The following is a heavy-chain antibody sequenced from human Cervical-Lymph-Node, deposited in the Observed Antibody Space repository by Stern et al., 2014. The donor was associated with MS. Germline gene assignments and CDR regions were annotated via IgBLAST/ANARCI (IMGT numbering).Heavy chain of an antibody. CDR1: GGTFSSQA. J-gene: IGHJ6*02. CDR3: ATPSTVTVGGMDV. V-gene: IGHV1-69*01. Sequence: VKLAESGAEVKKPRSSVKVSCTASGGTFSSQAINWVRQPPGQGLEWVGGIIPIFGTPNYAQKVQDRVAITADESTSTAYMDLSSLRSEDTAVYYCATPSTVTVGGMDVWGQGTTVTVSS. D-gene: IGHD4-17*01. CDR2: IIPIFGTP.